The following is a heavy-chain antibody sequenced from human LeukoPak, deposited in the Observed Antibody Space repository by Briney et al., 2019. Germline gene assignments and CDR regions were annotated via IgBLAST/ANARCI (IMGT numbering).Heavy chain of an antibody. CDR1: GYTFTGYY. V-gene: IGHV1-2*02. Sequence: ASVTVSCKASGYTFTGYYMHWVRQAPGQGLEWMGWINPNSGGTNYAQKFQGRVTMTRDTSISTAYMGLSRLRSDDTAVYYCAILGVLTGNWFDPWGQGTLVTVSS. D-gene: IGHD3-3*01. J-gene: IGHJ5*02. CDR3: AILGVLTGNWFDP. CDR2: INPNSGGT.